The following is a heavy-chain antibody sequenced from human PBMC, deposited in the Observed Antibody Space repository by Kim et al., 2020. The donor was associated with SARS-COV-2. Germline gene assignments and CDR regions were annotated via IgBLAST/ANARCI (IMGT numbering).Heavy chain of an antibody. V-gene: IGHV1-69*13. CDR1: GGTFSSYA. J-gene: IGHJ4*02. CDR2: IIPIFGTA. CDR3: ARANTYGEYGYFDY. D-gene: IGHD4-17*01. Sequence: SVKVSCKASGGTFSSYAISWVRQAPGQGLEWMGGIIPIFGTANYAQKFQGRVTITADESTSTAYMELSSLRSEDTAVYYCARANTYGEYGYFDYWGQGTLVTVSS.